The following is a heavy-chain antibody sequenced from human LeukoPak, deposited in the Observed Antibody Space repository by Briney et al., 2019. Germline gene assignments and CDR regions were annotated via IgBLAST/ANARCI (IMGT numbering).Heavy chain of an antibody. Sequence: SETLSLTCTVSGGSISSTGYYWGWIRQPPGKGLEWIGSIYYNGRTYYSPSLKSRVTISVDTSKNQFSLKLSSVTAADTAVYYCARAYTSWSFDYWGQGTLVTVSS. CDR2: IYYNGRT. V-gene: IGHV4-39*07. J-gene: IGHJ4*02. CDR3: ARAYTSWSFDY. CDR1: GGSISSTGYY. D-gene: IGHD2-2*02.